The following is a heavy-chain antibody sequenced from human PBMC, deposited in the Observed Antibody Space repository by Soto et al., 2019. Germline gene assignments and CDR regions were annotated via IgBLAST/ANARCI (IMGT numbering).Heavy chain of an antibody. V-gene: IGHV1-2*02. D-gene: IGHD3-3*01. CDR1: GYTFTGYY. CDR2: INPNSGGP. Sequence: GASVKVSCKASGYTFTGYYIHWVRQAPGQRLERMGYINPNSGGPNYAQKFQGRVTMTRDTSISTAYMELSRLRSDDTAVYFCARDYWSGDRYYYGMDVWGQGTTVTVSS. CDR3: ARDYWSGDRYYYGMDV. J-gene: IGHJ6*02.